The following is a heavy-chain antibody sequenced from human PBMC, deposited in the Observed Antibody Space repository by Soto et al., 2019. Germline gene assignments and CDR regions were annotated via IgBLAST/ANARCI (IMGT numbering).Heavy chain of an antibody. Sequence: EVPLLDSGGGLVQPGGSLRLSCAASGFTFSSYAMNWVRQAPGKGLEWVSVISGSGDSTYYADSVKGRFTTSRDNSKHTLYLQMNSTSTEDTAVYYCARRGPGTYFDYWGQGTLVTVSS. CDR2: ISGSGDST. J-gene: IGHJ4*02. CDR1: GFTFSSYA. CDR3: ARRGPGTYFDY. V-gene: IGHV3-23*01. D-gene: IGHD6-13*01.